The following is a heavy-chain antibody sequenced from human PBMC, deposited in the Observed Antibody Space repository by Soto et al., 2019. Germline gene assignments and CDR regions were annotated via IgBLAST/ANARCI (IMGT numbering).Heavy chain of an antibody. Sequence: EVQLVESGGGLVQPGGSLKLSCAASGFTFGASDLQWVRQASGKGLEWLGRIGSRGETYATTEAASVTGRFTISRDDSKKTAYCQRTSLESEDTSVYYCSLDDSDWCFNWGRGTLVSVSS. CDR2: IGSRGETYAT. CDR1: GFTFGASD. CDR3: SLDDSDWCFN. J-gene: IGHJ4*02. D-gene: IGHD2-8*02. V-gene: IGHV3-73*02.